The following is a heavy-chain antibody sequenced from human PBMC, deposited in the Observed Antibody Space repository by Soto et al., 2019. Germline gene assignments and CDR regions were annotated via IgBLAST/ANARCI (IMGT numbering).Heavy chain of an antibody. Sequence: QVQLQESGPGLVKPSQTLSLTCTVSGGSISSGDYYWSWIRQPPGKGLGWLGYIYYSGSTYYNPSLKSRVTISVDMSKNQFSLKLSSVTAADTAVYYCARCRGYSGYATDFDYWGQGTLVTVSS. CDR1: GGSISSGDYY. CDR2: IYYSGST. J-gene: IGHJ4*02. D-gene: IGHD5-12*01. V-gene: IGHV4-30-4*01. CDR3: ARCRGYSGYATDFDY.